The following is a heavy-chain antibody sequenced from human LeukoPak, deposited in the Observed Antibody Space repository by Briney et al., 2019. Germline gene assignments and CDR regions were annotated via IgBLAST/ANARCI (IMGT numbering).Heavy chain of an antibody. Sequence: PGGSLRLSCAASGFTFNNYLMSWVRQAPGKGLEWVSVLFTGGGRTLYADSVKGRFTTSGDTSRTTLYLQMIGLRAEDTAVYYCAKECDYSPGHKFDLWGQGTLVTVSS. CDR1: GFTFNNYL. CDR3: AKECDYSPGHKFDL. D-gene: IGHD3-10*01. V-gene: IGHV3-23*01. J-gene: IGHJ4*02. CDR2: LFTGGGRT.